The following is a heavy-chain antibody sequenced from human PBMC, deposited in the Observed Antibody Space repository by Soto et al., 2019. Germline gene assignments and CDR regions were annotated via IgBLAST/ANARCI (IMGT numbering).Heavy chain of an antibody. J-gene: IGHJ4*02. CDR1: GGSISSGGYY. CDR3: ASSYLVYDSSGYYTDY. Sequence: PSETLSLTRTVSGGSISSGGYYWGWIRQHPGKGLEWIGYIYYSGSTYYNPSLKSRVTISVDTSKNQFSLKLSSVTAADTAVYYCASSYLVYDSSGYYTDYWGQGTRVTAPQ. CDR2: IYYSGST. V-gene: IGHV4-31*02. D-gene: IGHD3-22*01.